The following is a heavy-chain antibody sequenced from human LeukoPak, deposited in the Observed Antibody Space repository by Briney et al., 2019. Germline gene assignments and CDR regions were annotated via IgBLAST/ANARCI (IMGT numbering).Heavy chain of an antibody. Sequence: GGSLRLSCAASGFTVSSNYMSWVRQAPGKGLEWVSVIYSGGSTYYADSVKGRFTISRDNSKNTLYLQMNGLRAEDTAVYYCARDPGDCSGGSCYGDYWGQGTLVTVSS. J-gene: IGHJ4*02. V-gene: IGHV3-53*01. D-gene: IGHD2-15*01. CDR1: GFTVSSNY. CDR3: ARDPGDCSGGSCYGDY. CDR2: IYSGGST.